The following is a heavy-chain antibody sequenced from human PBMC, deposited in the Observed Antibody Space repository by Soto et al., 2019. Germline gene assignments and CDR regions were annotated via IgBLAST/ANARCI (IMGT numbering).Heavy chain of an antibody. Sequence: GASVKVSCKASGYTFTGYYMHWVRQAPGQGLEWMGWINPNSGGTNYAQKFQGWVTMTRDTSISTAYMELSRLRSDDTAVYYCARGGHVTMVRGADLYPYYYYGMDVWGQGTTVTVSS. CDR2: INPNSGGT. J-gene: IGHJ6*02. V-gene: IGHV1-2*04. CDR1: GYTFTGYY. CDR3: ARGGHVTMVRGADLYPYYYYGMDV. D-gene: IGHD3-10*01.